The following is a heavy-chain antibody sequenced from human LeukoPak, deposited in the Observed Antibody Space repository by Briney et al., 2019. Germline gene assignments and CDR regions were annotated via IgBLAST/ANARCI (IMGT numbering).Heavy chain of an antibody. V-gene: IGHV3-66*01. CDR3: ARDRGAAAGDY. Sequence: PGGSLRLSCAASGFTVSSNYMSWVRQAPGKGLEWVSVIYSGGSTYYADSVKGRFTISRDNSKNTLYLQMNSLRAEDTAVYYCARDRGAAAGDYWGQGTLVTVSS. CDR1: GFTVSSNY. J-gene: IGHJ4*02. CDR2: IYSGGST. D-gene: IGHD6-13*01.